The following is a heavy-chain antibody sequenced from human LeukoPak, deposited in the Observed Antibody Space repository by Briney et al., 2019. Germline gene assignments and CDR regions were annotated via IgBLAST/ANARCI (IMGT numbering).Heavy chain of an antibody. Sequence: GASVKVSCKISGYTXTELPMHWVRQAPGKGLEWMGGFDPEDGEAIYAQRFQGRVTMTEDTSTDTAYMELSSLRPEDTAVYYCATDQADDGWHYFDYWGQGTLVTVSS. D-gene: IGHD5-24*01. CDR1: GYTXTELP. CDR3: ATDQADDGWHYFDY. J-gene: IGHJ4*02. V-gene: IGHV1-24*01. CDR2: FDPEDGEA.